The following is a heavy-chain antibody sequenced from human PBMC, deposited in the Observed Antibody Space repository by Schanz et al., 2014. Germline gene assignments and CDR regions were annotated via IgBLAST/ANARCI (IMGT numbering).Heavy chain of an antibody. CDR3: ARESVSRTRLFDP. D-gene: IGHD3-3*01. J-gene: IGHJ5*02. CDR2: FT. V-gene: IGHV1-2*06. Sequence: QVQLVQSGAEVKKPGASVKVSCKASGYSFSAYYIHWMRQAPGQGLEWLGRFTHISQKFQGRVTMTRDTSSTTAYMELSTLTSDDTAVYYCARESVSRTRLFDPWGQGTLVTVSS. CDR1: GYSFSAYY.